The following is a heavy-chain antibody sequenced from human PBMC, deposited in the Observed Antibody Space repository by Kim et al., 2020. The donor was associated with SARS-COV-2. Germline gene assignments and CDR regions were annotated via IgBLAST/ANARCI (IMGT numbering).Heavy chain of an antibody. V-gene: IGHV4-39*01. CDR1: GGSISSSSYY. CDR2: IYYSGST. J-gene: IGHJ6*02. Sequence: SETLSLTCTVSGGSISSSSYYWGWIRQPPGKGLEWIGSIYYSGSTYYNPSLKSRVTISVDTSKNQFSLKLSSVTAADTAVYYCARHYYDSSGYYVPNYYYYYGMDVWGQGTTVTVSS. D-gene: IGHD3-22*01. CDR3: ARHYYDSSGYYVPNYYYYYGMDV.